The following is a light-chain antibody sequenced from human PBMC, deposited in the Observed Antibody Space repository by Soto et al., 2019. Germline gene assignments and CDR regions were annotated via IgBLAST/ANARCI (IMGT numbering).Light chain of an antibody. CDR1: QSISSY. J-gene: IGKJ5*01. V-gene: IGKV1-39*01. Sequence: DIQITQSPSSLSASVGNRVTLTCRASQSISSYLNWYQQKPGKAPKLVIYAASSLQSGVPSRFSGSGSGTDFTLTISSLQPEDFATYYCQQSYNTPITFGQETRLEIK. CDR3: QQSYNTPIT. CDR2: AAS.